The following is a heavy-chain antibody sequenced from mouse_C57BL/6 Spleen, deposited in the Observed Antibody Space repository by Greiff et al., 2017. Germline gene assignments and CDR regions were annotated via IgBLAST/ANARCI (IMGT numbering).Heavy chain of an antibody. CDR2: IWGGGST. V-gene: IGHV2-9*01. J-gene: IGHJ4*01. Sequence: VQVVESGPGLVAPSQCLSITCTVSGFSLTSYGVDWVRQPPGQGLEWLGVIWGGGSTNSNSALMYRLSISKDNSKNQVSLKMNSLHTDNTAMYYCAKHGHYGSSYNAMDYWCQGTSVTVSS. CDR3: AKHGHYGSSYNAMDY. D-gene: IGHD1-1*01. CDR1: GFSLTSYG.